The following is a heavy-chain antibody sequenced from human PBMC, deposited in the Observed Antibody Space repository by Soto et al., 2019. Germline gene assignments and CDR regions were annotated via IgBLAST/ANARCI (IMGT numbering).Heavy chain of an antibody. CDR2: MFYSGLT. V-gene: IGHV4-39*01. Sequence: SETXSLTCSVSVYSVISSYYCWAWIRQPPGKGLEWIGSMFYSGLTYYNPSIKSRVTLSVDKSKNQFSVRLNSVTAADTAVYYCANLRASITGNYGIQVWGQGTTVNV. CDR1: VYSVISSYYC. CDR3: ANLRASITGNYGIQV. J-gene: IGHJ6*01. D-gene: IGHD3-9*01.